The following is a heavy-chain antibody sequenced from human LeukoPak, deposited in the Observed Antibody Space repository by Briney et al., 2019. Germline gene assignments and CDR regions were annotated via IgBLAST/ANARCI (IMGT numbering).Heavy chain of an antibody. CDR3: VKGDFWSGLGGFDP. V-gene: IGHV3-64D*06. J-gene: IGHJ5*02. Sequence: PGGSLRLSCSASGFTFSSYAMHWVRQAPGKGLEYVSAISSNGGSTYYADSAKGRFTISRDNSKNTVYLQMSSLRVEDTAVYYCVKGDFWSGLGGFDPWGQGTLVTVSS. D-gene: IGHD3-3*01. CDR2: ISSNGGST. CDR1: GFTFSSYA.